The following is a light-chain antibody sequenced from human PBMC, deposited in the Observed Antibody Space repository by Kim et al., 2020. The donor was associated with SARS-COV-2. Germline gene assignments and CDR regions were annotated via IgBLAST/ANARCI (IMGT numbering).Light chain of an antibody. CDR2: ANT. V-gene: IGLV1-40*01. Sequence: QSVLTQPPSVSGAPGQRVTISCTGNSSNIGAGYDVHWYQRLPGTAPKLLIYANTVRPSGVPDRFSGSKSGTSASLAITGLQAEDEADYYCQSYDSSLSGVVFGGGTKLTVL. CDR3: QSYDSSLSGVV. J-gene: IGLJ2*01. CDR1: SSNIGAGYD.